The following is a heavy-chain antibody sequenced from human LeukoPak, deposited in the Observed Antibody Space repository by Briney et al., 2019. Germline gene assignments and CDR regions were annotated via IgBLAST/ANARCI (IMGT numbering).Heavy chain of an antibody. CDR2: LYSDGNT. CDR1: GFTVITNN. V-gene: IGHV3-53*01. D-gene: IGHD4/OR15-4a*01. J-gene: IGHJ4*02. Sequence: PGGSLRLSCAASGFTVITNNMTWVRQAPGKGLEWVSVLYSDGNTKYADSVQGRFIISRDNSKNTLYLEMNSLSPDDTAVYYCGRGVEALGANSLAYWGQGTLVTVSS. CDR3: GRGVEALGANSLAY.